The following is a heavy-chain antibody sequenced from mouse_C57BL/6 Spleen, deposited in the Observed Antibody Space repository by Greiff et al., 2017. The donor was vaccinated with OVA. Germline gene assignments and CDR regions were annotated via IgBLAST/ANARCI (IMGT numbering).Heavy chain of an antibody. D-gene: IGHD4-1*01. CDR3: ARWDVGHFDY. J-gene: IGHJ2*01. CDR2: INPNNGGT. CDR1: GYTFTDYN. V-gene: IGHV1-22*01. Sequence: SGPELVKPGASVKMSCKASGYTFTDYNMHWVKQSHGKSLEWIGYINPNNGGTSYNQKFKGKATLIVNKSSSTAYMELRSLTSEDSAVYYCARWDVGHFDYWGQGTTLTVSS.